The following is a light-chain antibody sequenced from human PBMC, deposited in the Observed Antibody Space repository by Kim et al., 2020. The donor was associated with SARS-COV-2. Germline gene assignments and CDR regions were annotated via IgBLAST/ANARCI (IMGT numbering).Light chain of an antibody. CDR2: GAS. CDR3: QQYGSSPLT. J-gene: IGKJ4*01. CDR1: QSVSRDC. V-gene: IGKV3-20*01. Sequence: PQGEGATLSCRASQSVSRDCLAWYQQKPGQTPRLFIYGASNRATGISDRFSGSGSGTDFTLTISRLEPEDSAVYYCQQYGSSPLTFGGGTKVDIK.